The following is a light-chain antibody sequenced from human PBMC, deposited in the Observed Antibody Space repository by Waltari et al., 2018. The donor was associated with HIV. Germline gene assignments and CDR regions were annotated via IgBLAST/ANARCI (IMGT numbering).Light chain of an antibody. CDR1: AIDIDDYSS. J-gene: IGLJ3*02. CDR2: DGT. V-gene: IGLV2-14*03. Sequence: QSALTQPASVSGSPGQSLTISSTERAIDIDDYSSLSWYQQHPGKAPQLLIYDGTLRLSGVSDRFSGSKSGNTASLTISRLQPEDEADYYCSSFTATDSVLFGGGTKLTVL. CDR3: SSFTATDSVL.